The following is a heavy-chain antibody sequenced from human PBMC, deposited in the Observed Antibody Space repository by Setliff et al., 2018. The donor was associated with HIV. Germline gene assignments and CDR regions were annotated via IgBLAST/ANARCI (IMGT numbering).Heavy chain of an antibody. J-gene: IGHJ6*03. D-gene: IGHD5-18*01. CDR1: GDSISTDNYH. V-gene: IGHV4-39*01. Sequence: PSETLSLTCTVSGDSISTDNYHWGWIRQPPGKGLEWIGHTANTDYNPSLKSRVTVSEDTSKNQLSLRLSSVTAADTAVYYCARHAALIKRYYYYYLDVWGKGTTVTVSS. CDR3: ARHAALIKRYYYYYLDV. CDR2: TANT.